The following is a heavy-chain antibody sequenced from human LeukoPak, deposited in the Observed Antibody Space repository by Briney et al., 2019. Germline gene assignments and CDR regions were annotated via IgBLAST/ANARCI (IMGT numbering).Heavy chain of an antibody. CDR3: ARDRAGGAYHYDSSGYNY. Sequence: GGSLRLSCAASGFTFSDYSMNWVRQAQGKGLEWVSYISSGSSTIYHEDSVKGRLTISRDNAKNSLYLQMNSLRAEDTAVYYCARDRAGGAYHYDSSGYNYWGQGTLVTVSS. D-gene: IGHD3-22*01. CDR1: GFTFSDYS. V-gene: IGHV3-48*01. J-gene: IGHJ4*02. CDR2: ISSGSSTI.